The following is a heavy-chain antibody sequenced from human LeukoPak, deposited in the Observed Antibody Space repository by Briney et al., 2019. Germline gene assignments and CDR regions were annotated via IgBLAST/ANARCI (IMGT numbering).Heavy chain of an antibody. CDR3: AGDTQNLNCDR. J-gene: IGHJ5*02. V-gene: IGHV3-48*03. CDR1: GFTFSSYE. D-gene: IGHD1-1*01. CDR2: ISSSAKTM. Sequence: PGGSLRLSCAAAGFTFSSYEMNWVRQASGKGLEWVSYISSSAKTMYYADSVKGRFTISRDNAKNSLHLEMNSLRAEDTAVYYCAGDTQNLNCDRWGQGTLVTVSS.